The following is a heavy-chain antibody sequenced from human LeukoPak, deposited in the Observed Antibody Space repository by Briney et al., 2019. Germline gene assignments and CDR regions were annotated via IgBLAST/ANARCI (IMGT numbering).Heavy chain of an antibody. J-gene: IGHJ5*02. CDR1: GFTFSSYG. Sequence: GGSLRLSCAASGFTFSSYGMHWVRQAPGKGVEWVAVIWYDGSNKYYADSVKGRFTISRDNSKNTLYLQMNSLRAEDTAVYYCARDRSYYYDSSATNWFDPWGQGTLVTVSS. CDR2: IWYDGSNK. CDR3: ARDRSYYYDSSATNWFDP. D-gene: IGHD3-22*01. V-gene: IGHV3-33*01.